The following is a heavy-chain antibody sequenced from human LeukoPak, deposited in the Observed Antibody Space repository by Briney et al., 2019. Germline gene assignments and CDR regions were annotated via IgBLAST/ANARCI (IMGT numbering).Heavy chain of an antibody. V-gene: IGHV3-30*18. CDR2: ISHDGSNI. J-gene: IGHJ5*02. CDR3: AKDPYRVVVATGNYLDP. D-gene: IGHD2-15*01. Sequence: GGSLRLSCAASGLTFYSYGMHWVRQAPGKGLEWVAVISHDGSNIHYGDSVKGRFTISRDNSKNTLYLQMNSLRAEDTAVYYCAKDPYRVVVATGNYLDPWGQGTLVTVSS. CDR1: GLTFYSYG.